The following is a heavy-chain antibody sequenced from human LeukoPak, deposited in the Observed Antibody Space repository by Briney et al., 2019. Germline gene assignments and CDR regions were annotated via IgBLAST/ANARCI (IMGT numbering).Heavy chain of an antibody. CDR3: ARDKKSGESSEIDY. CDR2: INRDGSTT. J-gene: IGHJ4*02. CDR1: GFTFSNYW. D-gene: IGHD3-10*01. V-gene: IGHV3-74*01. Sequence: PGGSLRLSCAASGFTFSNYWVHWVRQAPGKGLVWVLRINRDGSTTNYADSVKGRFTVSRDNAKNTLNLQMNSLRAKDTAVYYCARDKKSGESSEIDYWGQGTLVTVSS.